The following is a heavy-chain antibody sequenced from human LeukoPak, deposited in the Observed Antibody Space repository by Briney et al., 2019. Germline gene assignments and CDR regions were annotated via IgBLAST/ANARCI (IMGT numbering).Heavy chain of an antibody. CDR1: GYTFTSYD. CDR2: INPNSGGT. Sequence: ASVKVSCKASGYTFTSYDINWVRQAPGQGLEWMGRINPNSGGTNYAQKFQGRVTMTRDTSISTAYMELSRLRSDDTAVYYCARPSSGSGSKPALDYWGQGTLVTVSS. V-gene: IGHV1-2*06. CDR3: ARPSSGSGSKPALDY. J-gene: IGHJ4*02. D-gene: IGHD1-26*01.